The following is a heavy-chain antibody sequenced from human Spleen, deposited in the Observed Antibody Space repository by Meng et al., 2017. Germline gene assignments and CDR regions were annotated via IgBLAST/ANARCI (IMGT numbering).Heavy chain of an antibody. Sequence: QVQLEESGPGLAKPSGTLSLTCVVSGGSFSDYYWSWIRQPPGKGLEWIGEINHSGSTNYNPSLESRATISVDTSQNNLSLKLSSVTAADSAVYYCARGPTTMAHDFDYWGQGTLVTVSS. CDR1: GGSFSDYY. V-gene: IGHV4-34*01. D-gene: IGHD4-11*01. CDR2: INHSGST. J-gene: IGHJ4*02. CDR3: ARGPTTMAHDFDY.